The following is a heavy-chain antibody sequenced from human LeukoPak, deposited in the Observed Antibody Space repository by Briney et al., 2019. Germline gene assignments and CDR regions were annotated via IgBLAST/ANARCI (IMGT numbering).Heavy chain of an antibody. J-gene: IGHJ4*02. CDR3: AKVQYSDYDMNFDS. D-gene: IGHD5-12*01. V-gene: IGHV3-23*01. Sequence: PGGSLRLSCAASGFTFSSYAMSWVRQAPGIGLEWVSAIGGSDGNTYYADSVKGRFTISRDNSKNSLYLQINSLRADDTAVYYCAKVQYSDYDMNFDSWGQGTLVTVSS. CDR1: GFTFSSYA. CDR2: IGGSDGNT.